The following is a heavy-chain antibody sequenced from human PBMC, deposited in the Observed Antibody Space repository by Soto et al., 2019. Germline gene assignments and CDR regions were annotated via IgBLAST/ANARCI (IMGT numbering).Heavy chain of an antibody. D-gene: IGHD2-15*01. CDR2: INPRGGST. CDR3: ARGHSPIGYCSGGRCNYFDY. J-gene: IGHJ4*02. V-gene: IGHV1-46*01. CDR1: GYTFTNYY. Sequence: QVQLVQSGAEVKKPGASVKVSCKASGYTFTNYYIHWVRQAPGQGLEWMAIINPRGGSTSYAQKFQGRVSMNRDTSTGTVYMERSSLRSEDTAVYYCARGHSPIGYCSGGRCNYFDYWGQGTLVTVSS.